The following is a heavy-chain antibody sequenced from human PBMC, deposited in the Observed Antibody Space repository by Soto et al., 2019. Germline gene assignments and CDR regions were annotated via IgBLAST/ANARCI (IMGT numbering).Heavy chain of an antibody. V-gene: IGHV1-69*12. CDR2: IIPIFGTA. CDR3: ARAPLVTGYCISTSCPYYYYGMDV. Sequence: QVQLVQSGAEVKKPGSSVKVSCKASGGTFSSYAISWVRQAPGQGLEWMGGIIPIFGTANYAQKFQGRVTITADESTSTAYMELSSLSSEDTAVYYCARAPLVTGYCISTSCPYYYYGMDVWGQGTTVTVSS. J-gene: IGHJ6*02. D-gene: IGHD2-2*01. CDR1: GGTFSSYA.